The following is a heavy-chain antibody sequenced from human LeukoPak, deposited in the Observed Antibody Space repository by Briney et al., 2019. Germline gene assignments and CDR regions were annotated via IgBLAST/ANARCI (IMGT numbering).Heavy chain of an antibody. Sequence: ETLSLTCTVSGASISSSSYYWGWIRQTPGKGLEWVSYISSSSSTISYADSVKGRFTISRDNAKNSLYLQMNSLRAEDTAVYYCATFSETGYWGQGTLVTVSS. V-gene: IGHV3-48*01. CDR3: ATFSETGY. J-gene: IGHJ4*02. CDR2: ISSSSSTI. CDR1: GASISSSS. D-gene: IGHD3-9*01.